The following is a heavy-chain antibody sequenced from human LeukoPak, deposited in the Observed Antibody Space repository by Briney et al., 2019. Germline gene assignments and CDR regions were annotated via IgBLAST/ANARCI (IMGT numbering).Heavy chain of an antibody. CDR3: AQDPEEIAVAGTDY. CDR1: GFTFSSYG. Sequence: GGSLRLSCAASGFTFSSYGMHWVRQAPGKGLEWVAVISYDGSNKYYADSVKGRFTTSRDNSKNTLYLQMNSLRAEDTAVYYCAQDPEEIAVAGTDYWGQGTLVTVSS. D-gene: IGHD6-19*01. J-gene: IGHJ4*02. V-gene: IGHV3-30*18. CDR2: ISYDGSNK.